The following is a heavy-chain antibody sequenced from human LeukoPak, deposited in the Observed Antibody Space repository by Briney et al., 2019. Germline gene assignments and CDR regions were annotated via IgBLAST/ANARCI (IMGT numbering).Heavy chain of an antibody. CDR3: ARDGQGMTTVTTCWFDP. Sequence: GGSLRLSCAASGFTFSSYSMNWVRQAPGKGLEWVSSISSSSSYIYYADSVKGRFTISRDNAKNSLYLQMNSLRAEDTAVYYCARDGQGMTTVTTCWFDPWGQGALATVSS. CDR2: ISSSSSYI. V-gene: IGHV3-21*01. CDR1: GFTFSSYS. D-gene: IGHD4-17*01. J-gene: IGHJ5*02.